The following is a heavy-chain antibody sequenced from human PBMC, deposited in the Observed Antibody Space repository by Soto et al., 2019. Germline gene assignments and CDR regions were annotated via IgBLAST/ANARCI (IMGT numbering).Heavy chain of an antibody. CDR1: GGTFSSYA. CDR2: IIPIFGTA. Sequence: ASVKVSCKASGGTFSSYAISWVRQAPGQGLEWMGGIIPIFGTANYAQKFQGRVTITADKSTSTAYMELSSLRSEDTAVYYCARKAAYCSGGSCYQGGMDVWGQGTTVTVS. D-gene: IGHD2-15*01. CDR3: ARKAAYCSGGSCYQGGMDV. J-gene: IGHJ6*02. V-gene: IGHV1-69*06.